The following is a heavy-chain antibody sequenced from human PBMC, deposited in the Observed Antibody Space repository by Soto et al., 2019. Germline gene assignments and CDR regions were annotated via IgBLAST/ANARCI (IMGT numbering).Heavy chain of an antibody. CDR1: GDSVSSNTAS. CDR2: TYFRSKWYN. CDR3: AKGDNLGPKTGYAFDP. V-gene: IGHV6-1*01. J-gene: IGHJ5*02. D-gene: IGHD5-12*01. Sequence: SQTLSLTCAISGDSVSSNTASWNWIRQSPSRGLEWLGRTYFRSKWYNDYADPVKSRIIINPDTSNNQFSLQLNSVTPEDTAVYFCAKGDNLGPKTGYAFDPWGQGIMVTVSS.